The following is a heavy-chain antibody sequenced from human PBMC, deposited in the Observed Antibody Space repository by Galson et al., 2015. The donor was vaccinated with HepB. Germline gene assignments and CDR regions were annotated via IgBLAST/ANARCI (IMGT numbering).Heavy chain of an antibody. V-gene: IGHV3-23*01. J-gene: IGHJ6*02. CDR1: GFTFSSYA. CDR3: AKAALKYQLLYSYYYYGMDV. CDR2: ISGSGGST. Sequence: SLRLSCAASGFTFSSYAMSWVRQAPGKGLEWVSAISGSGGSTYYADSVKGRFTISRDNSKNTLYLQMNSLRAEDTAVYYCAKAALKYQLLYSYYYYGMDVWGQGTTVTVSS. D-gene: IGHD2-2*02.